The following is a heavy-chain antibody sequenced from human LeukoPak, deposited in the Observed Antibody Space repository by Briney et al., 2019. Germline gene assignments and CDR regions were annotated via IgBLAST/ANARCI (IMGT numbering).Heavy chain of an antibody. V-gene: IGHV3-33*01. D-gene: IGHD3-10*01. CDR2: IWYDGSNK. CDR3: ARRRTGGSGSYFCLDV. Sequence: PGRSLRLSCAASGFAFSSYGMHWVRQAPGKGLEWVAVIWYDGSNKYYADSVKGRFTISRDNSKNTLYLQMNSLRTDDTAVYYCARRRTGGSGSYFCLDVWGKGTTVTVSS. CDR1: GFAFSSYG. J-gene: IGHJ6*04.